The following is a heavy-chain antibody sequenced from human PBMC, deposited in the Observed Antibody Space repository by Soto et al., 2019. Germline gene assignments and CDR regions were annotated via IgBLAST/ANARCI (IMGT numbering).Heavy chain of an antibody. J-gene: IGHJ5*02. Sequence: SETLSLTCTVSGGSISSYYWSWIRQPPGKGLEWIGYIYYSGSTSYNPSLKSRVTISVDTSKNQFSLKLSSVIAADTAVYYCAREAGKFSLGTNWFDPWGQGTLVTVSS. D-gene: IGHD1-1*01. CDR2: IYYSGST. CDR1: GGSISSYY. V-gene: IGHV4-59*01. CDR3: AREAGKFSLGTNWFDP.